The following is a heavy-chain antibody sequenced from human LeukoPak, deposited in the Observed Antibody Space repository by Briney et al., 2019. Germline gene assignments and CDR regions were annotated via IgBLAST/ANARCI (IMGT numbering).Heavy chain of an antibody. CDR1: GFTFSGSA. Sequence: GSLRLSCAASGFTFSGSAMHWVRQASGKGLEWVGRIRSKANNYATAYATSVKGRFTISRDDSKNTAYLQMNSLKTEDTAVYYCTFTGGSSSPFWGQGTLVTVSS. D-gene: IGHD6-6*01. CDR3: TFTGGSSSPF. V-gene: IGHV3-73*01. CDR2: IRSKANNYAT. J-gene: IGHJ4*02.